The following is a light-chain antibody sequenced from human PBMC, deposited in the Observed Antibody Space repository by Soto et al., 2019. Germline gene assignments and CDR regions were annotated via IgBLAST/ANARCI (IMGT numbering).Light chain of an antibody. Sequence: DLQMTQSPSSLSASVGDRVTITCQASQDISNYLNWYQQKPGKAPKLLISDASNLETGVPSSLSGSGSGTDFTYAIRSLQPKDIGTYECQQDDNLLSLTFGGGTKVEIK. J-gene: IGKJ4*01. CDR2: DAS. V-gene: IGKV1-33*01. CDR3: QQDDNLLSLT. CDR1: QDISNY.